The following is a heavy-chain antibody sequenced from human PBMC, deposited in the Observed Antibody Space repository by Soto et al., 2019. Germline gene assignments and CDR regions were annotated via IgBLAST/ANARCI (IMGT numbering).Heavy chain of an antibody. CDR1: GDSLSSGGHY. CDR2: IYDSVNT. V-gene: IGHV4-31*03. D-gene: IGHD1-1*01. J-gene: IGHJ4*02. Sequence: SETLSLTCTVSGDSLSSGGHYWSWIRQHPGKGLEWIGHIYDSVNTYYSPSLRSRVTISADMSKNQFSLNLRSVTAADTAVYYCARVDHRGYFATFTDYWGQGTLVPVSS. CDR3: ARVDHRGYFATFTDY.